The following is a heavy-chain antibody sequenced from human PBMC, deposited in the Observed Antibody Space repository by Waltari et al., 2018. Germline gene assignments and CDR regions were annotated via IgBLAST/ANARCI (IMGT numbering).Heavy chain of an antibody. CDR1: EFTFRSYA. J-gene: IGHJ6*02. D-gene: IGHD3-22*01. CDR2: IAYKERNI. V-gene: IGHV3-30*04. CDR3: ARDYCDRTNCHGMDV. Sequence: QVQLVESGGGVVQPGRSLRLSCAASEFTFRSYAMHWVRQAPGKGRGWVAVIAYKERNIYDVDSVKVRFIISRDNSRKMLYLQMNSLRTEDTAVYYCARDYCDRTNCHGMDVWGQGTTVTVSS.